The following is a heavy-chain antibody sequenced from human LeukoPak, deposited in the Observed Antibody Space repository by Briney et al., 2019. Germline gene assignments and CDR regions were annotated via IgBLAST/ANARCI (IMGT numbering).Heavy chain of an antibody. CDR3: ARVRSTYYDSSGYQYYFDY. Sequence: PSETLSLTCTVSGGSISSYYWSWIRQPPGKGLEWIGYIYYSGSTNYNPSLKSRVTISVGTSKNQFSLKLSSVTAADTAVYYCARVRSTYYDSSGYQYYFDYWGQGTLVTVSS. CDR2: IYYSGST. D-gene: IGHD3-22*01. CDR1: GGSISSYY. J-gene: IGHJ4*02. V-gene: IGHV4-59*01.